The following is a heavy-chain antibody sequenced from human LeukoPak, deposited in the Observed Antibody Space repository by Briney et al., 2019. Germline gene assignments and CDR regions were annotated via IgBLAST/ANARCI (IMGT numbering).Heavy chain of an antibody. CDR2: ITPDGTST. CDR1: GFTFSTYW. V-gene: IGHV3-74*01. J-gene: IGHJ3*02. CDR3: ARGAFGVYAFDI. D-gene: IGHD3-3*01. Sequence: GGSLRLSCEASGFTFSTYWMHWVRQAPGKGLVWVSRITPDGTSTTYADSVKGRFTISRDNAKNTLYVQMNSLRAEDTAVYYCARGAFGVYAFDIWGQGTMVTVSS.